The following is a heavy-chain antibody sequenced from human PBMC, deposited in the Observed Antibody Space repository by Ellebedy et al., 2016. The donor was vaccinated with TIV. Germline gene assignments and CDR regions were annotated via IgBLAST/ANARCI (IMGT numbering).Heavy chain of an antibody. CDR2: FSPDSFNT. D-gene: IGHD3-3*01. CDR3: ASACLGVACHFEH. V-gene: IGHV3-11*06. Sequence: PGGSLRLSCAASGFSSSKHFMTWVRQAPGKGLERVSYFSPDSFNTKYGDSVRGRFTISRDNAKTSLYLQLNSLRAEDTAVYYCASACLGVACHFEHWGQGTLVTVSS. CDR1: GFSSSKHF. J-gene: IGHJ4*02.